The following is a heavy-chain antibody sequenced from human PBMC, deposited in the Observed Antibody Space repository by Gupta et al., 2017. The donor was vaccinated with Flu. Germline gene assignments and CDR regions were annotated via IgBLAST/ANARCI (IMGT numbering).Heavy chain of an antibody. CDR2: IKQDGSEK. V-gene: IGHV3-7*01. CDR3: ARPASSRITIFGVVIMVPGGWFDP. J-gene: IGHJ5*02. Sequence: PGKGLEWVANIKQDGSEKYYVDSVKGRFTISRDNAKNSLYLQMNSLRAEDTAVYYCARPASSRITIFGVVIMVPGGWFDPWGQGTLVTVSS. D-gene: IGHD3-3*01.